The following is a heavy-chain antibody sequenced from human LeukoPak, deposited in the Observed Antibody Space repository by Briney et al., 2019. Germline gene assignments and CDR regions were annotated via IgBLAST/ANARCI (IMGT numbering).Heavy chain of an antibody. CDR2: ISYDGGNK. Sequence: GGSLRLSCAASGFTFSSYGMHWVRHAPGKGLEWVAVISYDGGNKYYADSVKGRFTISRDNSKNTLYLQMNSLRVEDTAVYYCAKGYYADYGDHWGQGTLVTVSS. J-gene: IGHJ4*02. CDR3: AKGYYADYGDH. D-gene: IGHD4-17*01. CDR1: GFTFSSYG. V-gene: IGHV3-30*18.